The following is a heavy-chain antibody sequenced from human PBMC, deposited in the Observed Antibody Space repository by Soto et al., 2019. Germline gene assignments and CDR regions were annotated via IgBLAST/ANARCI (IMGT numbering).Heavy chain of an antibody. CDR3: ARDRDGYNYAHGMDV. J-gene: IGHJ6*02. D-gene: IGHD5-12*01. Sequence: QVQLQESGPGLVKPSETLSRTCTVSGGSVSSGSYYWSWIRQPPGKGLEWIGYIYYSGSTNYNPSLKSRVTISVDTSKNQFSLKLSSVTAADTAVYYCARDRDGYNYAHGMDVWGQGTTVTVSS. CDR1: GGSVSSGSYY. CDR2: IYYSGST. V-gene: IGHV4-61*01.